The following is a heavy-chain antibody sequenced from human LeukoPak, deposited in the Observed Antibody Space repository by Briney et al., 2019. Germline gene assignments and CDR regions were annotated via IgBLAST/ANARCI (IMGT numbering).Heavy chain of an antibody. CDR2: ISSSSSYI. V-gene: IGHV3-21*01. Sequence: GGSLRLSCAASGFTFSSYEMNWVRQAPGKGLEWVSSISSSSSYIYYADSVKGRFTISRDNAKNSLYLQMNSLRAEDTAVYYCAREDSYGPYNWFDPWGQGTLVTVSS. D-gene: IGHD5-18*01. CDR1: GFTFSSYE. J-gene: IGHJ5*02. CDR3: AREDSYGPYNWFDP.